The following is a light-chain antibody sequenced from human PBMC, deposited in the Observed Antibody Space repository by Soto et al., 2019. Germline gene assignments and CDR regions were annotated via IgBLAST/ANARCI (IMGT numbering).Light chain of an antibody. CDR3: QQYVTSPAIT. V-gene: IGKV3-20*01. CDR1: ESVGDY. CDR2: GAT. Sequence: PGERATLSCWASESVGDYLAWYQQKPGQAPRLLIYGATKRTSGTPDRFSGTGSETAFTLVIRRLEPGDFAVYYCQQYVTSPAITFGQGTRLEIK. J-gene: IGKJ5*01.